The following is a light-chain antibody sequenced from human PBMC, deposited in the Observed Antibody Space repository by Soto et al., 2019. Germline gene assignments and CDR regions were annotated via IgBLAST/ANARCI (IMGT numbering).Light chain of an antibody. CDR1: QNVAGNH. V-gene: IGKV3-20*01. J-gene: IGKJ2*01. CDR3: QQYSGSPYT. CDR2: AAS. Sequence: EVALTQSPGTLSLSPGERTTLSCRASQNVAGNHLAWYQQKPGQALRLLIFAASARPGGIPDRFSGSGSGTDFTLTISRLEPEDFAVHYCQQYSGSPYTFGQGTKLEIK.